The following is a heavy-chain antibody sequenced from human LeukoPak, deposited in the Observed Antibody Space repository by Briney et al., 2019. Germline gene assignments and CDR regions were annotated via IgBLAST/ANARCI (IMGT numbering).Heavy chain of an antibody. CDR1: GYTFTGYY. Sequence: ASVKVSCKASGYTFTGYYMHWVRRAPGQGLEWMGWINPNSGGTNYAQKFQGRVTMTRDTSISTAYMEPSRLRSDDTAVYYCARVWRQQLVRGSDYWGQGTLVTVSS. J-gene: IGHJ4*02. V-gene: IGHV1-2*02. CDR3: ARVWRQQLVRGSDY. D-gene: IGHD6-13*01. CDR2: INPNSGGT.